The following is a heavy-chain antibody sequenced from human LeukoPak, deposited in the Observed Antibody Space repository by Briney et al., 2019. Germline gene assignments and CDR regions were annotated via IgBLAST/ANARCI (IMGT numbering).Heavy chain of an antibody. V-gene: IGHV3-30*18. Sequence: GRSLRLSCAASGFTFSSYGMHWVRQAPGKGLEWVAVISHDGSNKYYADSVKGRFTISRDNSKNTVYLQMNSLRAEDTAVYYCAKGDTAMASYYYYYGMDVWGQGTTVTVSS. CDR1: GFTFSSYG. D-gene: IGHD5-18*01. CDR3: AKGDTAMASYYYYYGMDV. CDR2: ISHDGSNK. J-gene: IGHJ6*02.